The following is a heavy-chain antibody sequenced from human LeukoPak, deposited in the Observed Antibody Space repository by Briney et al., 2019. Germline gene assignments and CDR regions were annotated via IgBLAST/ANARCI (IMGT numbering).Heavy chain of an antibody. Sequence: SGPTLVKPTQTLTLTCTFSGFSLSTSGVAVGWIRQPPGKALEWLALIYWDDDKRYSPSLRNRLTITKDTSKNQVVLTLTNLDPVDTATYYCARSKTGLLTLYYFDHWGQGALVTVSS. CDR3: ARSKTGLLTLYYFDH. J-gene: IGHJ4*02. D-gene: IGHD2/OR15-2a*01. CDR2: IYWDDDK. CDR1: GFSLSTSGVA. V-gene: IGHV2-5*02.